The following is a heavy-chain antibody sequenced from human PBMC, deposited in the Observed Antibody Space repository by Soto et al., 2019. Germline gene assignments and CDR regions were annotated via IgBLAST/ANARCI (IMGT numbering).Heavy chain of an antibody. V-gene: IGHV1-3*01. J-gene: IGHJ4*02. Sequence: ASVKVSCKASGYTFTSYAMHWVRQAPGQRLEWMGWINAGNGNTKYSQKFQGRVTITRDTSASTAYMELSSLRSEDTAVYYCAREGIADRRFDYWGQGTLVTVSS. CDR1: GYTFTSYA. D-gene: IGHD6-6*01. CDR2: INAGNGNT. CDR3: AREGIADRRFDY.